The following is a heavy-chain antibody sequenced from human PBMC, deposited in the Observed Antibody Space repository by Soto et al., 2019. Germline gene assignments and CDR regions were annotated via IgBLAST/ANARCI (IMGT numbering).Heavy chain of an antibody. CDR3: ARDRDWAFDY. J-gene: IGHJ4*02. Sequence: HPGGSLRLSCVASGFTFSSYSMVWVRQAPGKGLEWLSYIFVDSSTIYYADSVKGRFTVSRDNAQNSLFLFMNSLRAEDTAVYYCARDRDWAFDYWGRGTLVTVSS. D-gene: IGHD3-9*01. CDR1: GFTFSSYS. V-gene: IGHV3-48*04. CDR2: IFVDSSTI.